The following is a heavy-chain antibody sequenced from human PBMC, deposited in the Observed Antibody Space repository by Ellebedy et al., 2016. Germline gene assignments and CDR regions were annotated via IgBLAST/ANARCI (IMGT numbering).Heavy chain of an antibody. J-gene: IGHJ4*02. V-gene: IGHV4-61*02. CDR2: MSTSGNT. D-gene: IGHD3-3*01. CDR3: ATLTIPGGSDS. Sequence: SETLSLXXVVSGDSISSGTYYWSWVRQPAGKGLEWIGRMSTSGNTIYNPSLKGRVTMSVDTSKNHFSLVLSSVTTADTAVYYCATLTIPGGSDSWGQGTLVTVSS. CDR1: GDSISSGTYY.